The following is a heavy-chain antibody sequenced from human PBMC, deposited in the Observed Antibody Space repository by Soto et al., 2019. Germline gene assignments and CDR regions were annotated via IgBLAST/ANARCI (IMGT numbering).Heavy chain of an antibody. CDR1: GFTFSSYG. CDR2: IWYGGSNK. D-gene: IGHD6-19*01. CDR3: ARDLPRIAVAGRVGY. V-gene: IGHV3-33*01. Sequence: HPGGSLRLSCAASGFTFSSYGMHWVRQAPGKGLEWVAVIWYGGSNKYYADSVKGRFTISRDNSKNTLYLQMNSLRAEDTAVYYCARDLPRIAVAGRVGYWGQGTLVTVSS. J-gene: IGHJ4*02.